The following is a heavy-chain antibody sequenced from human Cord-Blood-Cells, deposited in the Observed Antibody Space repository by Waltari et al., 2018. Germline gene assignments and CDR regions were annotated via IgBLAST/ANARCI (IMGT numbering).Heavy chain of an antibody. CDR1: GFPLSPSGIR. V-gene: IGHV2-70*04. CDR2: IDWDDDK. D-gene: IGHD6-6*01. J-gene: IGHJ4*02. CDR3: ARIRGWGSSYYFDY. Sequence: QVTLKESGPALVKPTQTLTLTCTFSGFPLSPSGIRVSWIRQPPGKALEWLARIDWDDDKFYSTSLKTRLTISKDTSKNQVVLTMTNMDPVDTATYYCARIRGWGSSYYFDYWGQGTLVTVSS.